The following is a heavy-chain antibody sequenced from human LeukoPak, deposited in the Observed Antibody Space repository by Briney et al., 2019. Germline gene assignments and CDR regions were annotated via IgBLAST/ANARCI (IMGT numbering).Heavy chain of an antibody. CDR1: GFTVSSNY. J-gene: IGHJ4*02. D-gene: IGHD4-23*01. CDR3: ARETVGLDY. Sequence: GGSLRLSCAASGFTVSSNYMSWVRQAPGKGLEWIAYISDSSGTIYYADSVKGRFTISRDNAKNSLYLQMNSLRDEDTAVYYCARETVGLDYWGQGTLVTVSS. CDR2: ISDSSGTI. V-gene: IGHV3-48*02.